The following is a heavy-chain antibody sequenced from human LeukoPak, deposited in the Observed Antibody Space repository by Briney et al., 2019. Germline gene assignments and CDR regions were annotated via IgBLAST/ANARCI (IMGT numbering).Heavy chain of an antibody. D-gene: IGHD2-2*01. Sequence: GGSLRLSCAASGFTFSSYAMHWVRQAPGKGLEGVAVISYDGSNKYYADSVKGRFTISRDNSKNTLYLQMNSLRAEDTAVYYCARSASSLPFLWGPGGLDYWGQGTLVTVSS. J-gene: IGHJ4*02. CDR1: GFTFSSYA. CDR3: ARSASSLPFLWGPGGLDY. CDR2: ISYDGSNK. V-gene: IGHV3-30*04.